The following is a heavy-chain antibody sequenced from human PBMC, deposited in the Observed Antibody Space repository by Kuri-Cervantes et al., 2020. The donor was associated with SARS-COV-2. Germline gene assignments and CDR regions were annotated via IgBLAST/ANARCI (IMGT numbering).Heavy chain of an antibody. CDR1: GGSLSGHY. CDR3: ARHALSSSVRGGGEYYYYYGMDV. CDR2: IYYSGGT. Sequence: ESLKISCAFYGGSLSGHYWSWIRQPPGKGLEWIGYIYYSGGTNYNPSLKSRVTISVDTSKNQFSLKLSSVTAADTAVYYCARHALSSSVRGGGEYYYYYGMDVWGQGTTVTVSS. J-gene: IGHJ6*02. D-gene: IGHD3-10*01. V-gene: IGHV4-59*08.